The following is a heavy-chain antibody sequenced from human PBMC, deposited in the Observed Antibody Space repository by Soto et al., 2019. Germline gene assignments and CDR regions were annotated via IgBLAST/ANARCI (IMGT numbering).Heavy chain of an antibody. CDR3: ARSYYDILTGYYTYYYYGMEV. CDR1: VVSISSSSYY. CDR2: IYYSGST. D-gene: IGHD3-9*01. V-gene: IGHV4-39*01. J-gene: IGHJ6*01. Sequence: SETLSLTCTFSVVSISSSSYYCGWIRQPPWKGLEWIGSIYYSGSTYYNPSLKSRVTISVDTSKNQFSLKLSSVTAADTAVYYCARSYYDILTGYYTYYYYGMEVWGQGTKVTVSS.